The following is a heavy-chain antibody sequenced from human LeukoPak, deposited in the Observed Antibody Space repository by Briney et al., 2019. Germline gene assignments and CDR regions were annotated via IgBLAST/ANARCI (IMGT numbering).Heavy chain of an antibody. CDR3: ARDSGLGEPLDH. CDR2: IYYSGST. J-gene: IGHJ4*02. CDR1: GGSISTYY. Sequence: SETLSLTCTVSGGSISTYYWSWIRQSPGKGLEWIGYIYYSGSTSYNPSLKSRVTMSVDTSKNQFSLKVRSVTAADTAAYYCARDSGLGEPLDHWGQGTLVTVSS. D-gene: IGHD3-10*01. V-gene: IGHV4-59*01.